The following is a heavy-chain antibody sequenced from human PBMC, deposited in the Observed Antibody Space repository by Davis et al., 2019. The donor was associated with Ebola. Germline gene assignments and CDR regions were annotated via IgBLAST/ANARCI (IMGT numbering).Heavy chain of an antibody. J-gene: IGHJ6*02. CDR2: INHSRST. D-gene: IGHD2-2*01. CDR3: ARGYQLIRGSYNGMDV. V-gene: IGHV4-34*01. CDR1: GGSFSGYY. Sequence: SETLSLTCAVYGGSFSGYYWSWIRQPPGKGLEWIGEINHSRSTNYNPSLKSRVTISVDTSKNQFSLKLSSVTAADTAVYYCARGYQLIRGSYNGMDVWGQGTTVTVSS.